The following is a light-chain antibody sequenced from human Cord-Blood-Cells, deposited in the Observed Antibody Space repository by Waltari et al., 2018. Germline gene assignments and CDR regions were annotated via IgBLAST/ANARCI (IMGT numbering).Light chain of an antibody. Sequence: DIQMALSSATLAASAGDRVTITFRASQSISSWLAWYQQKPGKAPKPLIYDASSLESGVPSRFSGSGSGTEFTLTISSLQPDDFATYYCQQYNSYSTFGQGTKVEIK. CDR3: QQYNSYST. V-gene: IGKV1-5*01. CDR1: QSISSW. CDR2: DAS. J-gene: IGKJ1*01.